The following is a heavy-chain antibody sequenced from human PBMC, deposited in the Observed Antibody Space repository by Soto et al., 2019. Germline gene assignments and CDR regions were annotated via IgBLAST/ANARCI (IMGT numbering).Heavy chain of an antibody. V-gene: IGHV4-30-4*01. Sequence: SEPLSLTCSVSGDSISTVDYFWAWIRQPPGQALEYIGYIYKSTTTYYNPSFESRVAISLDTSKSQFSLTVTSVTAADTAVYFCARGRYCLTGRCFPNWFDSWGQGTLVTVSS. CDR2: IYKSTTT. D-gene: IGHD2-15*01. J-gene: IGHJ5*01. CDR1: GDSISTVDYF. CDR3: ARGRYCLTGRCFPNWFDS.